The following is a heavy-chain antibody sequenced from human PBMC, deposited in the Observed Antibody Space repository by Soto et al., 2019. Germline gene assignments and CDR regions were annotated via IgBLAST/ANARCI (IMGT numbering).Heavy chain of an antibody. Sequence: GGSLRLSCAASGFSFSTFGMHWIRQAPGKGLEWVAVISYDGSNKYYADSAKGRFTISRDTSKNTVFLQMNSLRAEDTAVYYCARDWPTRSFDYWGQGTLVTVSS. CDR2: ISYDGSNK. J-gene: IGHJ4*02. V-gene: IGHV3-33*02. CDR3: ARDWPTRSFDY. CDR1: GFSFSTFG.